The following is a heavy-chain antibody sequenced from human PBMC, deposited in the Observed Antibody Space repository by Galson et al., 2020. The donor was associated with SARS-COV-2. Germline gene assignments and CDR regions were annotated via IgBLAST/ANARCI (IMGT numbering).Heavy chain of an antibody. Sequence: GGSLRLSCAASGFTVSNDFMSWVRQAPGKGLEWISLILSDGSTFYTDSVKGRFTISRDNFQNTLYLQMNSLTADDTGVYYCATRGGNWYRALDYWGQGTLVTVSS. D-gene: IGHD6-13*01. CDR3: ATRGGNWYRALDY. CDR2: ILSDGST. CDR1: GFTVSNDF. J-gene: IGHJ4*02. V-gene: IGHV3-53*01.